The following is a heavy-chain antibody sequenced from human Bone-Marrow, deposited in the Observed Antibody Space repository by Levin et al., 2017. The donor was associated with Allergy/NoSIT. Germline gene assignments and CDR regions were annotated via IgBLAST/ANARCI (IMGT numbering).Heavy chain of an antibody. V-gene: IGHV3-33*01. Sequence: SCAASGFTFSSYGMHWVRQAPGKGLEWVAVIWYDGSNKYYADSVKGRFTISRDNSKNTLFLQMNSLRAEDTAVYYGARLSSYSGSYFTYGMDVWGQGTTVTVS. CDR1: GFTFSSYG. CDR2: IWYDGSNK. CDR3: ARLSSYSGSYFTYGMDV. J-gene: IGHJ6*02. D-gene: IGHD1-26*01.